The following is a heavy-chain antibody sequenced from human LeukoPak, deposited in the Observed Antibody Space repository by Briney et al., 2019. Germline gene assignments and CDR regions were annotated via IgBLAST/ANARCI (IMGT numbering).Heavy chain of an antibody. CDR3: ARVSYSSGWYEFDY. V-gene: IGHV4-59*01. CDR1: GGSISSYY. J-gene: IGHJ4*02. D-gene: IGHD6-19*01. Sequence: SETLSLTCTVSGGSISSYYWSWIRQSPGKGLEWIGYISYSGSTNYNPSLKSRVTISVDPSKNQFSLKLSFVTAADTAVCYCARVSYSSGWYEFDYWGQGTLVTVSS. CDR2: ISYSGST.